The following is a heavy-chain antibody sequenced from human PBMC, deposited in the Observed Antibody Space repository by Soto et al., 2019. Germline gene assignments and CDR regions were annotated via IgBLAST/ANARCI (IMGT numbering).Heavy chain of an antibody. V-gene: IGHV3-23*01. D-gene: IGHD6-19*01. CDR3: AKEGTSGLYYFDY. Sequence: GGPLRLSCSAPGFHRRRYGMNLVRQVPGKGLEWVSTISGSGGSPYCADSVKGRFTISSDNSNNTLYLQMNSLRAGDSAIYLCAKEGTSGLYYFDYLGQGNLVTGSS. CDR2: ISGSGGSP. CDR1: GFHRRRYG. J-gene: IGHJ4*02.